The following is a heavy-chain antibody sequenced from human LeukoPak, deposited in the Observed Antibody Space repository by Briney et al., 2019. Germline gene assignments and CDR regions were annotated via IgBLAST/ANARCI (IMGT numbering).Heavy chain of an antibody. D-gene: IGHD1-14*01. J-gene: IGHJ4*02. Sequence: PSETLSLTCAVSGASISSGGYSWSWIPPPPGKGLEWIGRIYTSGSTNYNPSLKSRVTISVDTSKNQFSLKLSSVTAADTAVYYCARYKAPGPSDWGQGTLVTVSS. V-gene: IGHV4-61*02. CDR2: IYTSGST. CDR1: GASISSGGYS. CDR3: ARYKAPGPSD.